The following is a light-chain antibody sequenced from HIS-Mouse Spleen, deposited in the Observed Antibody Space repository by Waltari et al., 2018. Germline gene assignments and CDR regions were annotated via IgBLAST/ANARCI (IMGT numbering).Light chain of an antibody. J-gene: IGLJ3*02. CDR2: RNN. V-gene: IGLV1-47*01. Sequence: QSVLTQPPSASGTPGQRVTISCSGSSSNIGSNYVYWYQQHPGTAPKLLIYRNNQRPSGVPDRFSGYKSGTSAYLAISGLRSEDEADYYCAAWDDSLSGPVFGGGTKLTVL. CDR1: SSNIGSNY. CDR3: AAWDDSLSGPV.